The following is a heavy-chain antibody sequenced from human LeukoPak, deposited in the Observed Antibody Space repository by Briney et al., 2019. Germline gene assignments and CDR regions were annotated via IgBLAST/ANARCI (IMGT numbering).Heavy chain of an antibody. CDR3: ADDFESPH. CDR1: GFIFSNYA. V-gene: IGHV3-23*01. D-gene: IGHD3-9*01. Sequence: PGGSLRLSCAASGFIFSNYAMSWVRQAPGKGLEWVSAIGGRDGGTYYADSVKGRFTVSRDDPKNTLYLQMNSLRAEDTAVYYCADDFESPHWGQGTLVTVSS. J-gene: IGHJ4*02. CDR2: IGGRDGGT.